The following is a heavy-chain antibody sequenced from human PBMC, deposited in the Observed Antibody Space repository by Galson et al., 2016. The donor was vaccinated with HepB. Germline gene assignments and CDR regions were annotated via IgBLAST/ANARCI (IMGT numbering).Heavy chain of an antibody. Sequence: SCKASGYTFPSYYMHWVRQAPGQGLDWMGMINPSSGSANYAQKFQGRVTVTRDTSTSTVYMELSRQRSEDTAVYYCARGGEGHDFIDYWGQGTLVTVSS. D-gene: IGHD3-16*01. CDR1: GYTFPSYY. J-gene: IGHJ4*02. CDR2: INPSSGSA. V-gene: IGHV1-46*01. CDR3: ARGGEGHDFIDY.